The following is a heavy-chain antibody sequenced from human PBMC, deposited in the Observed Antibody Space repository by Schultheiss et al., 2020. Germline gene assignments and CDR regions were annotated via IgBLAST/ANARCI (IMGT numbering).Heavy chain of an antibody. CDR3: AKIASQRSFDN. D-gene: IGHD5-24*01. CDR2: IRDSDDSA. V-gene: IGHV3-23*01. Sequence: GGSLRLSCAASGFTFSNYWMSWVRQAPGKGLEWVSSIRDSDDSATSADSVKGRFTISRDNSKNTLYLQMNSLRADDTAVYYCAKIASQRSFDNWGPGTLVTVSS. CDR1: GFTFSNYW. J-gene: IGHJ4*02.